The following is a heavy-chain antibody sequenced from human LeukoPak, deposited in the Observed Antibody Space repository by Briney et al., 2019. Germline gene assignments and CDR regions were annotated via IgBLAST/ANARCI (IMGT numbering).Heavy chain of an antibody. D-gene: IGHD6-13*01. Sequence: ASVKVSCKASGYTFTSYYMHWVRQAPGQGLEWMGIINPSGGSTSYAQKFQGRVTITRDTSASTAYMELSSLRSEDTAVYYCARDEDSSSWGGYYGMDVWGQGTTVTVSS. CDR2: INPSGGST. J-gene: IGHJ6*02. V-gene: IGHV1-46*01. CDR3: ARDEDSSSWGGYYGMDV. CDR1: GYTFTSYY.